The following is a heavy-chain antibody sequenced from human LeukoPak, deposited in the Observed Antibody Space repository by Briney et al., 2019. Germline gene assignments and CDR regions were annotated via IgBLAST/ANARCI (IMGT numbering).Heavy chain of an antibody. CDR3: AKTMVRTAILLSLPSYYYGLDV. CDR2: VSYDGGNR. D-gene: IGHD3-10*01. J-gene: IGHJ6*04. Sequence: PGGSLRLSCAASGFSFSAYDMHWVRQAPGKGLEWVAVVSYDGGNRYHADSVKGRFTISRDNSKNTLYLQVNNLTTEDTAVYFCAKTMVRTAILLSLPSYYYGLDVWGTGTTVTVSS. CDR1: GFSFSAYD. V-gene: IGHV3-30*18.